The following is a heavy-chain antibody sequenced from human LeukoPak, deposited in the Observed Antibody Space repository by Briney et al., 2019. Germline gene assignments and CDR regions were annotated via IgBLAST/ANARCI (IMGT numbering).Heavy chain of an antibody. J-gene: IGHJ5*02. D-gene: IGHD3-22*01. V-gene: IGHV1-46*01. Sequence: GASVKVSCKASGYTFTSYYMHWVRQAPGQGLEWIGIINHSGGSTSYAQKFQGRVTMTRDMSTSTVYMELSSLRSEDTAVYYCARDAYDSSGYHMYNWFDPWGQGTLVTVSS. CDR2: INHSGGST. CDR3: ARDAYDSSGYHMYNWFDP. CDR1: GYTFTSYY.